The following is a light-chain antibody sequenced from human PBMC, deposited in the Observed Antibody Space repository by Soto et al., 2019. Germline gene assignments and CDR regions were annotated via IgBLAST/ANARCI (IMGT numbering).Light chain of an antibody. Sequence: EIVLTQSAGTLSLSPGERATFSCKASQSVSSNYLAWYQQKPGQAPRLLIYGAFKRATGILDRFSDSGSGTDFTLTISRMEPRDFALYCCQEYGSSLTTFGQGTKVEIK. CDR3: QEYGSSLTT. J-gene: IGKJ1*01. CDR1: QSVSSNY. V-gene: IGKV3-20*01. CDR2: GAF.